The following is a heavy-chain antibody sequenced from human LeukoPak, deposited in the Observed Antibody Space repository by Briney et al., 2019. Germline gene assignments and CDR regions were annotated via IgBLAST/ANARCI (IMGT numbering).Heavy chain of an antibody. CDR1: GFTVSSNY. CDR2: IYSGGST. J-gene: IGHJ4*02. D-gene: IGHD6-13*01. V-gene: IGHV3-53*01. CDR3: ARVSSSWYGHWADY. Sequence: PGGSLRLSCAASGFTVSSNYMSWVRQAPGKGLEWVSVIYSGGSTYYADSVKGRFTISRDNSKNTLYLQMNSLRAEDTAVYYCARVSSSWYGHWADYWGQGTLVTVSS.